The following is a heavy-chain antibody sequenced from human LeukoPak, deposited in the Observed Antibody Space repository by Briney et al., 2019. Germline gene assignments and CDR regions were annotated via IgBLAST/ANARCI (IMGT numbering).Heavy chain of an antibody. Sequence: SQTLSLTCAISGDSVSSNSAAWNWIRQSPSRGLEWLGRTFYRSKWYNDYAASVKSRITINPDTSKNQFSLQLNSVTPEDTAVYYSTRVMAGTGWFDPWGQGTLVTVSS. V-gene: IGHV6-1*01. D-gene: IGHD6-19*01. CDR1: GDSVSSNSAA. J-gene: IGHJ5*02. CDR3: TRVMAGTGWFDP. CDR2: TFYRSKWYN.